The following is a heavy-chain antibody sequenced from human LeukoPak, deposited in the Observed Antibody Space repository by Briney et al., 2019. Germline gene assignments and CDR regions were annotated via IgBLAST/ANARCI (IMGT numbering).Heavy chain of an antibody. CDR2: ISGSDGYT. V-gene: IGHV3-23*01. CDR3: AKESGPGITRAYYFDY. D-gene: IGHD2-2*01. J-gene: IGHJ4*02. Sequence: PGGSLRLSCAASGFTFSSYTMSWVRQAPGKGLEWVSAISGSDGYTYYADSVKGWFTISRDNSKNTLYLQMNSLRADDTAIYYCAKESGPGITRAYYFDYWGQGTLVTVSS. CDR1: GFTFSSYT.